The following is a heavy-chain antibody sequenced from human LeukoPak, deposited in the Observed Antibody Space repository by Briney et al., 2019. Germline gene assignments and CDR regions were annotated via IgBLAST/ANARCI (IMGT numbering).Heavy chain of an antibody. Sequence: SETLSLTCTVSGGSISSYYWSWMRQPPGKGLEWIGFIYYSGSTNYNPSLKSRVTISVDTSKNHLSLKLSSVTAADTAFYYCARIYSSGWYHWFDSWGQGTLVTVSS. CDR1: GGSISSYY. CDR3: ARIYSSGWYHWFDS. CDR2: IYYSGST. D-gene: IGHD6-19*01. J-gene: IGHJ5*01. V-gene: IGHV4-59*12.